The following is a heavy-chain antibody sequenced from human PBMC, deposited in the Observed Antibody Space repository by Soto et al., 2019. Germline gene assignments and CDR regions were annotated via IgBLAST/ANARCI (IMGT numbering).Heavy chain of an antibody. D-gene: IGHD2-15*01. CDR3: AREIFHCSGGSCYSAFDI. Sequence: LSLTCAVSGGSISSGGYSWSWIRQPPGKGLEWIGYIYHSGSTYYNPSLKSRVTISVDRSKNQFSLKLSSVTAADTAVYYCAREIFHCSGGSCYSAFDIWGQGTMVTVSS. CDR1: GGSISSGGYS. V-gene: IGHV4-30-2*01. CDR2: IYHSGST. J-gene: IGHJ3*02.